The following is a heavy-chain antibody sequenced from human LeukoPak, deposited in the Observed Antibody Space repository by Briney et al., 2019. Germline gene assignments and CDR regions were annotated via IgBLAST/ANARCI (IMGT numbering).Heavy chain of an antibody. J-gene: IGHJ4*02. D-gene: IGHD3-10*01. CDR2: IYHSGST. CDR3: ARSKYYYGSGSHPFDY. CDR1: GGSISSGNYY. Sequence: PSQTLSLTCTVSGGSISSGNYYWSWIRQPPGKGLEWIGSIYHSGSTYYNPSLKSRVTISVDTSKNQFSLKLSSVTAADTAVYYCARSKYYYGSGSHPFDYWGQGTLVTVSS. V-gene: IGHV4-39*07.